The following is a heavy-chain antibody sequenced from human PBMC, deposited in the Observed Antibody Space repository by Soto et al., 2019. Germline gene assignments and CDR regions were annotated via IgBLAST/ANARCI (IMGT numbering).Heavy chain of an antibody. J-gene: IGHJ4*02. D-gene: IGHD5-18*01. CDR3: ARQDTAMVLH. CDR2: IIPIFGTA. Sequence: GASVKVSCKASGGTFSSYAISWVRQAPGQGLEWMGGIIPIFGTANYAQKFQGRVTITADESTSTAYMELSSLRSEDTAVYYCARQDTAMVLHWGQGTLVTVSS. V-gene: IGHV1-69*13. CDR1: GGTFSSYA.